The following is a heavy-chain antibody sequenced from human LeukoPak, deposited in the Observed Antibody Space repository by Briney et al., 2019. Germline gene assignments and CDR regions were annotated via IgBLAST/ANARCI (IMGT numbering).Heavy chain of an antibody. CDR1: GFTFSSHA. CDR3: AKESGDRCTMIVVAPLD. Sequence: GGSLRLSCAASGFTFSSHAMSWVRQAPGKGLEWVSAISGSGGSTYYADSVKGRFNISRDNCKNTLYLQMNSLRAEDTAVYYCAKESGDRCTMIVVAPLDWGQGTLVTVSS. D-gene: IGHD3-22*01. V-gene: IGHV3-23*01. CDR2: ISGSGGST. J-gene: IGHJ4*02.